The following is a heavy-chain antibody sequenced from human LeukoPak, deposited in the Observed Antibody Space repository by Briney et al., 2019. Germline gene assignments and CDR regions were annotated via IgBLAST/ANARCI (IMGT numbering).Heavy chain of an antibody. D-gene: IGHD1-26*01. Sequence: GGSLRLSCAASGFTFSSYSMNWVRQAPGKGLEWVSSISSSSSYIYYADSVKGRFTISRDNAKNSLYLQMNSLRAEDTAVYYCARDQGATNYFDHWGQGTLVTVSS. CDR1: GFTFSSYS. CDR3: ARDQGATNYFDH. J-gene: IGHJ4*02. CDR2: ISSSSSYI. V-gene: IGHV3-21*01.